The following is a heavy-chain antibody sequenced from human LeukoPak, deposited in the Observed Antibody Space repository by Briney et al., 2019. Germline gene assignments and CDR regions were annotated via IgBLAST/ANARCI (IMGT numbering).Heavy chain of an antibody. J-gene: IGHJ4*02. CDR3: ARQRGYCSGGSCYGMFDY. CDR1: GGSISSSNYY. CDR2: IYYSGSI. V-gene: IGHV4-39*01. D-gene: IGHD2-15*01. Sequence: PSETLSLTCTVSGGSISSSNYYWGWIRQPPGKGLEWIGSIYYSGSIYYNPSLKSRVTISVDTSKNQFSLKLTSVTAADTAVYYCARQRGYCSGGSCYGMFDYWGQGTLATVSS.